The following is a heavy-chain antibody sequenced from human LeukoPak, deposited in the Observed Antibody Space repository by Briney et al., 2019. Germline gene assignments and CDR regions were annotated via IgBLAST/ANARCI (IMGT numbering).Heavy chain of an antibody. Sequence: GGSLRLSCEASGFTFSRYAMSWVRQAPGKGLEWVLGISSSGGSTDYADSVKGRFTISRDNSKNTLDLQMNSLRVEDTAVYYCTKELHYYNRDVAFDIWGQGTMVTVSS. CDR3: TKELHYYNRDVAFDI. D-gene: IGHD3-10*01. V-gene: IGHV3-23*01. CDR2: ISSSGGST. J-gene: IGHJ3*02. CDR1: GFTFSRYA.